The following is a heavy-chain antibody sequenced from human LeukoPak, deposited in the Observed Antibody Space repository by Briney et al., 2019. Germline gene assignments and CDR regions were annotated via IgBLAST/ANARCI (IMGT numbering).Heavy chain of an antibody. CDR3: ARATRGYDFWSGYSESNWFDP. CDR2: IYHSGST. Sequence: PSETLSLTCTVSGGSISSYYWSWIRQPPGKGLEWTGYIYHSGSTNYNPSLKSRVTISVDTSKNQFSLKLSSVTAADTAVYYCARATRGYDFWSGYSESNWFDPWGQGTLVTVSS. J-gene: IGHJ5*02. D-gene: IGHD3-3*01. V-gene: IGHV4-59*01. CDR1: GGSISSYY.